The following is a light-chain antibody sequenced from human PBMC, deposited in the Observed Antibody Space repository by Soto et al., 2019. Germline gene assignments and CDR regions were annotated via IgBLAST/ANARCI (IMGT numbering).Light chain of an antibody. CDR2: GAS. CDR1: QSVSSN. Sequence: ETVMTQSPATLSVSPGEGATLSCRASQSVSSNLAWSQQKPGQAPRLLLYGASTRATGIPARFSGSGFGTEFTLTISSLQSEDFAVYYCQQYSNWPPYTFGQGTKLEIK. J-gene: IGKJ2*01. V-gene: IGKV3-15*01. CDR3: QQYSNWPPYT.